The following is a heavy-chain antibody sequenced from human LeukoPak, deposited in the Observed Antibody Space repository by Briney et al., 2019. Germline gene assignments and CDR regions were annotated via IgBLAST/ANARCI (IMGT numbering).Heavy chain of an antibody. CDR2: ISSTSAYI. Sequence: GGSLRLSCAGSGFVLKRYSLSWVRQAPGKGLEWVSSISSTSAYIYYADSVKGRFTISRDNAKNSLYLQMNSLRAEDTAVYYRARDRGDIVVVPAAIQPNWFDPWGQGTLVTVSS. J-gene: IGHJ5*02. CDR3: ARDRGDIVVVPAAIQPNWFDP. V-gene: IGHV3-21*01. CDR1: GFVLKRYS. D-gene: IGHD2-2*01.